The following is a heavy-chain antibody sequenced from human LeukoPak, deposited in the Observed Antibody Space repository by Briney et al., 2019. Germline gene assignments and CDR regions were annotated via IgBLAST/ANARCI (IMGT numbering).Heavy chain of an antibody. CDR3: AKKDRGGSYNWFDP. D-gene: IGHD3-22*01. J-gene: IGHJ5*02. Sequence: GGSLRLSCAASGFTFKNYAMNWVRQSPGQGLEWVSTISGDAVTSWYADSVKGRFTVSRDNSKNIVFLQMSNLRAEDTAVYYCAKKDRGGSYNWFDPWGQGTLVTVSS. V-gene: IGHV3-23*01. CDR2: ISGDAVTS. CDR1: GFTFKNYA.